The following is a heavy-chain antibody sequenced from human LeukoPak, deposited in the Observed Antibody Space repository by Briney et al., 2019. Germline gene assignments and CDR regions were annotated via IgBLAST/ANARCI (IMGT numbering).Heavy chain of an antibody. V-gene: IGHV1-69*13. J-gene: IGHJ6*03. CDR2: IIPIFGTA. D-gene: IGHD3-3*01. CDR3: ARDPPRDFGVVIMGGDYYMDV. CDR1: GGTFSSYA. Sequence: AASVKVSCKASGGTFSSYAISWVRQAPGQGLEWMGGIIPIFGTANYAQKFQGRVTITADESTSTAYMELSSLRSEDTAVYYCARDPPRDFGVVIMGGDYYMDVWGKGTTVTVSS.